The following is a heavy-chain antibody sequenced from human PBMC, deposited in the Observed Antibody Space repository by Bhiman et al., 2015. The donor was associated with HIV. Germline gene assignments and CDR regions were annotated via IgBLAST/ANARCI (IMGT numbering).Heavy chain of an antibody. V-gene: IGHV3-15*01. CDR3: TTVVQILEWHTY. D-gene: IGHD3-3*01. CDR1: GFTFSNAW. Sequence: EVQLVESGGGLVKPGGSLRLSCAASGFTFSNAWMSWVRQAPGKGWSGLAVLKQTDGGTTDYAAPVKGRFTISRDDSKNTLYLQMNSLKTEDTAVYYCTTVVQILEWHTYWGQGTLVTVSS. J-gene: IGHJ4*02. CDR2: LKQTDGGTT.